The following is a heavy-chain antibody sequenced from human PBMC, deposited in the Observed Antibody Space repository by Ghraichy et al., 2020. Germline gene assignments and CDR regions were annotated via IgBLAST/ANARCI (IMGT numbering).Heavy chain of an antibody. CDR2: IKSKTDGGTT. J-gene: IGHJ4*02. CDR1: GFTFSNAW. D-gene: IGHD3-3*01. Sequence: GGSLRLSCAASGFTFSNAWMSWVRQAPGKGLEWVGRIKSKTDGGTTDYAAPVKGRFTISRDDSKNTLYLQMNSLKTEDTAVYYCTARVPPDYDFWSGRDYWGQGTLVTVSS. V-gene: IGHV3-15*01. CDR3: TARVPPDYDFWSGRDY.